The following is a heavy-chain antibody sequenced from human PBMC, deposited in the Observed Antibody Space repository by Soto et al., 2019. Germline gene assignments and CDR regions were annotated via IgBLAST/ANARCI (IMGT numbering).Heavy chain of an antibody. CDR1: GYTFTSYG. V-gene: IGHV1-18*04. D-gene: IGHD2-2*01. J-gene: IGHJ6*02. CDR2: ISAYNGNT. CDR3: ARVGCRSTSCPNYYYGMDV. Sequence: ASVKVSCKASGYTFTSYGISWVRQAPGQGLEWMGWISAYNGNTNYAQKLQGRVTMTTDTSTSTAYMELRSLRSDDTAVYYCARVGCRSTSCPNYYYGMDVWGQGTTVTVSS.